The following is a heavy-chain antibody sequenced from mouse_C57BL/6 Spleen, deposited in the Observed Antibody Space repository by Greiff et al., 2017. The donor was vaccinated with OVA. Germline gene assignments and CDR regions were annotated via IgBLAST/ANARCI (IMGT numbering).Heavy chain of an antibody. Sequence: VQLQQSGAELVKPGASVKISCKASGYAFSSYWMNWVKQRPGKGLEWIGQIYPGDGDTNYNGKFKGKATLTADKSSSTAYMQLSSLTSEDSAVYFCARGPFPLFLFAYWGQGTLVTVSA. CDR1: GYAFSSYW. J-gene: IGHJ3*01. CDR3: ARGPFPLFLFAY. D-gene: IGHD1-1*01. V-gene: IGHV1-80*01. CDR2: IYPGDGDT.